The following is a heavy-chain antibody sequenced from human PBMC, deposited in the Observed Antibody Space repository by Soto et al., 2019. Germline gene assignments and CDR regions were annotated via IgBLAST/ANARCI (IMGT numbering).Heavy chain of an antibody. D-gene: IGHD7-27*01. CDR3: AREDPPSFN. CDR2: ISAYNGNT. J-gene: IGHJ4*02. Sequence: APMNLYFKASGNTFTTCAISWTRDSPDLELGWMGWISAYNGNTNYAQKLQGRVTMTTDTSTSTAYMELRSLRSDDTAVYYCAREDPPSFNWGQGTLVTVSS. V-gene: IGHV1-18*01. CDR1: GNTFTTCA.